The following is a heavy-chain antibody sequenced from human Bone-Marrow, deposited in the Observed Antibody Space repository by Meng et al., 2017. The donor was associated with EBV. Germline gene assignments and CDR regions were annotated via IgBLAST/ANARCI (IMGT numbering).Heavy chain of an antibody. D-gene: IGHD3-22*01. Sequence: QVQLVQSGAEVKKPGASVKVSCEASGYTFTSYAMHWVRQAPGQRLEWMGWINVGNGDTKYSQKFHGRVTITRDTSATTAYMELSSLTSEDTAVYYCARDSTGDSRRFDPWGQGTLVIVSS. V-gene: IGHV1-3*01. CDR1: GYTFTSYA. J-gene: IGHJ5*02. CDR3: ARDSTGDSRRFDP. CDR2: INVGNGDT.